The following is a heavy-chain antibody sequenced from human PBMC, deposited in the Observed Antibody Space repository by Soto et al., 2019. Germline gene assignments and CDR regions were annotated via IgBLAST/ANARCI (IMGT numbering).Heavy chain of an antibody. V-gene: IGHV3-73*01. CDR1: GFSFNDSA. CDR2: IRSKASNYAT. CDR3: ARQERDYVLPD. Sequence: EVQLVESGGGLVQPGGSLKLSCTTSGFSFNDSAMHWVRQASGKGLEWVGRIRSKASNYATQYGASVNGRFTISRDDSHDTAYLPMNSLKNDDTAVYYCARQERDYVLPDWGQGTLVTVSS. J-gene: IGHJ4*02. D-gene: IGHD4-17*01.